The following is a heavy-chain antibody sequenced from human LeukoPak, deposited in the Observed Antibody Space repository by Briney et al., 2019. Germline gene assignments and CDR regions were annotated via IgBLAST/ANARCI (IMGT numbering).Heavy chain of an antibody. CDR3: ARYGGSSWYREWDY. J-gene: IGHJ4*02. Sequence: PSETLSLTCNVSGSSISGYYWSWIRQPPGKGLEWIGYIYYSGSTNYNPSLKSRVTISVDTSKNQFSLKLSSVTAADTAVYYCARYGGSSWYREWDYWGQGTLVTVSS. CDR1: GSSISGYY. D-gene: IGHD6-13*01. V-gene: IGHV4-59*08. CDR2: IYYSGST.